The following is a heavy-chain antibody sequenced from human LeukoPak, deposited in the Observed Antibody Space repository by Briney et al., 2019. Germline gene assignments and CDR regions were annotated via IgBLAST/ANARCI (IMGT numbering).Heavy chain of an antibody. J-gene: IGHJ4*01. V-gene: IGHV3-7*03. Sequence: GGSLRLSCAASGFIFGTYWMSWVRRPPGKRLEWVANIKQDGSETYYVDSVKGRFTMSRDNAKNLLYLQMNRLRAEDTAVYYCVREFRYGDFDYWGQGTLVIVSS. CDR1: GFIFGTYW. D-gene: IGHD4-17*01. CDR3: VREFRYGDFDY. CDR2: IKQDGSET.